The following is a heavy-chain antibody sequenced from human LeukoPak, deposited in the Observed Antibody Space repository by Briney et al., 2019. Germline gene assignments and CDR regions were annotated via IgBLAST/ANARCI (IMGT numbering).Heavy chain of an antibody. CDR2: ISGSGGST. J-gene: IGHJ4*02. V-gene: IGHV3-23*01. CDR1: GFTFSSYA. CDR3: AKVQTPFLTGYYY. Sequence: GGSLRLSCAASGFTFSSYAMSWVRQAPGKGLEWVSAISGSGGSTYYADSVKGRFTTSRDNSKNTLYLQMNSLRAEDTAVYYCAKVQTPFLTGYYYWGQGTLVTVSS. D-gene: IGHD3-9*01.